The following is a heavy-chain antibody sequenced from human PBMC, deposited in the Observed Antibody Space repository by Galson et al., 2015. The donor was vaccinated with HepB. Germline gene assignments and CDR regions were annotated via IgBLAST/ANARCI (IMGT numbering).Heavy chain of an antibody. V-gene: IGHV1-69*13. J-gene: IGHJ5*02. CDR2: IIPIFGTA. Sequence: SVKVSCKASGGTFSSYAISWVRQAPGQGLEWMGGIIPIFGTANYAQKFQGRVTITADESTSTAYMELSSLRSEDTAVYYCARGEGLGPGEWSWNNPWFDPWGQGTLVTVSS. CDR3: ARGEGLGPGEWSWNNPWFDP. CDR1: GGTFSSYA. D-gene: IGHD1/OR15-1a*01.